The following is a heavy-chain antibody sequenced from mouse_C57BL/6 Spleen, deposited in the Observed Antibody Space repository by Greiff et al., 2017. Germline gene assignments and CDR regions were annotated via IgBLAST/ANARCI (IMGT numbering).Heavy chain of an antibody. CDR1: GFTFSSYG. D-gene: IGHD1-1*01. CDR2: ISSGGSYT. J-gene: IGHJ2*01. V-gene: IGHV5-6*01. Sequence: VQLQQSGGDLVKPGGSLKLSCAASGFTFSSYGMSWVRQTPDKRLEWVATISSGGSYTYYPDSVKGRFTISRDNAKNTLYLQMSSLKSEDTAMYYCARHHYYGSSYFDYWGQGTTLTVSS. CDR3: ARHHYYGSSYFDY.